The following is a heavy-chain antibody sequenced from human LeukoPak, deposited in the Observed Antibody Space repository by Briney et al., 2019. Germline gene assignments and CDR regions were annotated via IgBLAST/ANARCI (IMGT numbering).Heavy chain of an antibody. V-gene: IGHV1-69*05. CDR3: AREGTVTTRGYFDY. D-gene: IGHD4-17*01. Sequence: SVKVSCKASGGTFSSYAISWVRQAPGQGLEWMGGIIPIFGTANYAQKSQGRVTITTDESTSTAYMELSSLRSEDTAVYYCAREGTVTTRGYFDYWGQGTLVTVSS. J-gene: IGHJ4*02. CDR2: IIPIFGTA. CDR1: GGTFSSYA.